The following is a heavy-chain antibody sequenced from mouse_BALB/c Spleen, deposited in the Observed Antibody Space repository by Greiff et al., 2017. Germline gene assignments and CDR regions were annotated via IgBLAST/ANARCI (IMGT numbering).Heavy chain of an antibody. J-gene: IGHJ2*01. D-gene: IGHD2-14*01. CDR2: ISSGSSTI. CDR1: GFTFSSFG. V-gene: IGHV5-17*02. CDR3: ARSRDYRVPFDY. Sequence: EVKLVESGGDLVKPGGSLKLSCAASGFTFSSFGMHWVRQAPEKGLEWVAYISSGSSTIYYADTVKGRFTISRDNPKNTLFLQMTSLRSQDTAMYYCARSRDYRVPFDYWGQGTTLTVSS.